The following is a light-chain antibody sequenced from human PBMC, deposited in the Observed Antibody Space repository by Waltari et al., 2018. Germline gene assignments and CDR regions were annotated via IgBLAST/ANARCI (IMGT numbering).Light chain of an antibody. Sequence: QSALTQPASVSGSPGQSITVSCSGSSSDIGTYNLVSWYQQHPGKAPKLLIYEVTLRPSGVANRFAGSKSGNTASLTVSGLQAEDEAEYSCCSYAGNHSVVFDGGTKLTVL. J-gene: IGLJ2*01. CDR1: SSDIGTYNL. V-gene: IGLV2-23*02. CDR2: EVT. CDR3: CSYAGNHSVV.